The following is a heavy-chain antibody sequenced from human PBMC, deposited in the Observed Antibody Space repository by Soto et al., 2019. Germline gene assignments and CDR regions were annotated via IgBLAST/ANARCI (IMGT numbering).Heavy chain of an antibody. CDR3: ARDIEHRSERGDYFDY. D-gene: IGHD3-16*02. V-gene: IGHV3-49*04. CDR1: GFTFGDYS. Sequence: EVQLVESGGGLVQPGRSLRLSCTASGFTFGDYSMSWVRQAPGKGLEWVGFIRSKADGGTTEYAASVKGRFTISRDDSKSIAYLQMNSLKTEDTAAYYCARDIEHRSERGDYFDYWGQGTLVTVSS. J-gene: IGHJ4*02. CDR2: IRSKADGGTT.